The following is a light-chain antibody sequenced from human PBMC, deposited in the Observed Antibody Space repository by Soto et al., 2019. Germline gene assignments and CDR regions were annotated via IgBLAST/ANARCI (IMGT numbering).Light chain of an antibody. CDR2: EVS. CDR1: SSDVGGYNY. Sequence: QPASVSGSPGQSITISCTGTSSDVGGYNYVSWYQQHPGKAPKLMIYEVSNRPSGVSNRFSGSKSGNTASLTISGLQAEDEADYYCSSYTSSSTLGVFGGGTKLTVL. CDR3: SSYTSSSTLGV. V-gene: IGLV2-14*01. J-gene: IGLJ2*01.